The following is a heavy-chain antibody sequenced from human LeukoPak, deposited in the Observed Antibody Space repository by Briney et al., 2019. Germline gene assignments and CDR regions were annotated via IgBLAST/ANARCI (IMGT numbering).Heavy chain of an antibody. Sequence: GGSLRLSCAASGFTFSSYGMHWVRQAPGKGLEWVAVIWYDGSNKYYADSVKGRFTISRDNSKNSLYLQMNSLRVEDTAVYYCAKARGSGWSDFDYWGQGTLVTVSP. CDR2: IWYDGSNK. D-gene: IGHD6-19*01. V-gene: IGHV3-33*06. CDR1: GFTFSSYG. J-gene: IGHJ4*02. CDR3: AKARGSGWSDFDY.